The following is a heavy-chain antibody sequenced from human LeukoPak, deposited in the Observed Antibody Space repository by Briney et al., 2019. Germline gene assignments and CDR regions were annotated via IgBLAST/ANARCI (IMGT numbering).Heavy chain of an antibody. CDR2: ISYDGSNK. V-gene: IGHV3-30-3*01. J-gene: IGHJ4*02. D-gene: IGHD3-22*01. CDR1: GFTFSSYA. Sequence: PGRSLRLSCAASGFTFSSYAMHWVRQAPGKGLEWVAVISYDGSNKYYADSVKGRFTISRGNSKNTLYLQMNSLRAEDTAVYYCATLNYYDSSGYWGQGTLVTVSS. CDR3: ATLNYYDSSGY.